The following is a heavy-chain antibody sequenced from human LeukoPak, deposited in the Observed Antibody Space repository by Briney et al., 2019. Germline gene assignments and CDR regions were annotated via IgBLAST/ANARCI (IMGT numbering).Heavy chain of an antibody. J-gene: IGHJ4*02. V-gene: IGHV3-30*02. D-gene: IGHD5-18*01. CDR3: AKDPRGYSYDYFVY. Sequence: HSGGSLRLSCAASGFTFSSYWMSWVRQAPGKGLEWVAFSPYDGSNKKYTDSVKGRFTISRDNSKNTLYLQMNSLRVEDTAVYYCAKDPRGYSYDYFVYWGQGTLVTVSS. CDR2: SPYDGSNK. CDR1: GFTFSSYW.